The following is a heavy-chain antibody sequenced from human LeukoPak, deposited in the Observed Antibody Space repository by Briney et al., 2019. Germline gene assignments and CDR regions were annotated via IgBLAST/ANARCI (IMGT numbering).Heavy chain of an antibody. D-gene: IGHD3-10*01. CDR3: ASLRVRGVIGAFDN. J-gene: IGHJ3*02. Sequence: PSETLSLTCAVYGGSFSGYYWSWIRQPPGKGLEWIGEINHSGSTNYNPSLKSRVTISVDTSKNQFSLKLSSVTAADTAVYYCASLRVRGVIGAFDNWGQGTMVTVSS. CDR2: INHSGST. V-gene: IGHV4-34*01. CDR1: GGSFSGYY.